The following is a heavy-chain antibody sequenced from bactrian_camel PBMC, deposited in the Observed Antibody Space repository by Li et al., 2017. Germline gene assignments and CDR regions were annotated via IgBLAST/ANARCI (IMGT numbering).Heavy chain of an antibody. J-gene: IGHJ4*01. CDR3: AADPYCASDWSPAEPTSY. CDR1: GFTFRSYA. V-gene: IGHV3S31*01. Sequence: QLVESGGGLVQPGGSMTLSCVASGFTFRSYAMNWVRQAPGKEREGVAGIYLSGGTVYDDSVSGRFTVSRDNAQNTLYLQMSSLKPEDTAMYHCAADPYCASDWSPAEPTSYWGQGTQVTVS. D-gene: IGHD4*01. CDR2: IYLSGGT.